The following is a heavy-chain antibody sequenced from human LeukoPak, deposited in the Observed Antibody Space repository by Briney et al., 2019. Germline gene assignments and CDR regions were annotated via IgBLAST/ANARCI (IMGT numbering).Heavy chain of an antibody. D-gene: IGHD3-9*01. J-gene: IGHJ4*02. CDR2: ISGSGGST. CDR1: GFTLSIYA. CDR3: AKVGYYDILTGYFDY. V-gene: IGHV3-23*01. Sequence: GGSLRLSCAASGFTLSIYAMSWVRQAPGKGLEWVSAISGSGGSTYYADSVKGRFTISRDNSKNTLYLQMNSLRAEDTAVYYCAKVGYYDILTGYFDYWGQGTLVTVSS.